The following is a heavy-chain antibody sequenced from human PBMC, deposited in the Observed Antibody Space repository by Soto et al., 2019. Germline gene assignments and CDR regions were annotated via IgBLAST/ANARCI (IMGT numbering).Heavy chain of an antibody. V-gene: IGHV1-8*01. CDR2: MNPNSGNT. J-gene: IGHJ5*02. CDR1: GYTFTSYD. D-gene: IGHD2-8*01. Sequence: ASVKVSCKASGYTFTSYDINWVRQATGQGLEWMGWMNPNSGNTGYAQKFQGRVTMTRNTSISTAYMELSSLRSDDTAVYYCARALSLYCTNGVCLSDLIWWFDPWGQGTLVTVSS. CDR3: ARALSLYCTNGVCLSDLIWWFDP.